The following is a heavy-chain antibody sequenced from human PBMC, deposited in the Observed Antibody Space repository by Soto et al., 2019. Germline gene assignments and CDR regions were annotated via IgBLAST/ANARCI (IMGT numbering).Heavy chain of an antibody. CDR3: ARLQAVAGTGDWFDP. D-gene: IGHD6-19*01. CDR2: IYYSGST. V-gene: IGHV4-59*08. CDR1: GGSISSYY. Sequence: SETLSLTCTVSGGSISSYYWSWIRQPPGKGLEWIGYIYYSGSTNYNPSLKSRVTISVDTSKKQFSLKLRFVTAADTAVYYCARLQAVAGTGDWFDPWGQGTLVTVSS. J-gene: IGHJ5*02.